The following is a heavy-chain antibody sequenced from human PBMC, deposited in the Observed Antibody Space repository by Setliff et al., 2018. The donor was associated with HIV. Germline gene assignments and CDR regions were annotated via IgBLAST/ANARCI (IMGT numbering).Heavy chain of an antibody. CDR1: GFSVSNYY. CDR2: IYSDGTT. D-gene: IGHD2-15*01. Sequence: TGGSLRLSCAASGFSVSNYYMAWVRQAPGKGLEWVSTIYSDGTTYHADSVKGRFTLSGDNSKNTLYLQMNSLRAEDTAVYYCARGALGYCSGGSCSLSYWGQGALVTVSS. J-gene: IGHJ4*02. CDR3: ARGALGYCSGGSCSLSY. V-gene: IGHV3-66*02.